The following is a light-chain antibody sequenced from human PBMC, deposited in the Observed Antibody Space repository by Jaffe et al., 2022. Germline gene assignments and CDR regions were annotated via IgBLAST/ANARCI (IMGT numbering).Light chain of an antibody. J-gene: IGLJ3*02. V-gene: IGLV3-9*01. CDR3: QVWDSSTARGV. Sequence: SYELTQPLSVSVALGQTARITCGGNNIGSKNVHWYQQKPGQAPVLVIYRDSNRPSGIPERFSGSNSGNTATLTISRAQAGDEADYYCQVWDSSTARGVFGGGTKLTVL. CDR2: RDS. CDR1: NIGSKN.